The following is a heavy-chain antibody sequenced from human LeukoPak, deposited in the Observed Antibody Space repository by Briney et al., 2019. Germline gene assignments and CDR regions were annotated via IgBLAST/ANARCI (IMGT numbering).Heavy chain of an antibody. CDR1: GYTFIGYY. CDR3: ARDSNWNSFDY. V-gene: IGHV1-2*02. Sequence: GASVKVSCKASGYTFIGYYMQGVRQAPGQGPEWMGWINPKSGGTNYAQKFQGRVTMTRDTSISTAYMELSRLRSDDTAVYYCARDSNWNSFDYWGQGTLVTVSS. J-gene: IGHJ4*02. D-gene: IGHD1-20*01. CDR2: INPKSGGT.